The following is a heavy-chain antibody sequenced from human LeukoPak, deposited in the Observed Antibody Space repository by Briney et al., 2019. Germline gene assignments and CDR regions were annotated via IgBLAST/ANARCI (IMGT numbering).Heavy chain of an antibody. V-gene: IGHV3-21*01. Sequence: GGSLRLSCATSGFTLSNYSMNWVRQAPGKGLEWVSSFTSSSDFIYYADSLKGRFTISRDNAKNSLYLQMNSLRAEDTAVYYCARDFAGGFYRDAFDIWGQGTMVTVSS. CDR2: FTSSSDFI. CDR1: GFTLSNYS. CDR3: ARDFAGGFYRDAFDI. J-gene: IGHJ3*02. D-gene: IGHD3-16*01.